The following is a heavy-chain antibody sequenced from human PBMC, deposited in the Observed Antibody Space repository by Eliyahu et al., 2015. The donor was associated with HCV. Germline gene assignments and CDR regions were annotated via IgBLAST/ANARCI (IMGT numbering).Heavy chain of an antibody. CDR1: GFTFSSYS. V-gene: IGHV3-21*01. D-gene: IGHD6-6*01. Sequence: EVQLVESGGGLVKPGGSLRLSCAASGFTFSSYSMNWVRQAPGKGLEWVSSISSSSSYIYYADSVKGRFTISRDNAKNSLYLQMNSLRAEDTAVYYCARGYSSSSELFDYWGQGTLVTVSS. CDR3: ARGYSSSSELFDY. CDR2: ISSSSSYI. J-gene: IGHJ4*02.